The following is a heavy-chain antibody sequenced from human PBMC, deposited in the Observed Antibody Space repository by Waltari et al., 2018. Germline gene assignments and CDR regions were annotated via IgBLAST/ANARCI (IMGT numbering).Heavy chain of an antibody. J-gene: IGHJ5*02. CDR2: VHFTGTT. CDR3: ARLDYSALRRGCDP. D-gene: IGHD4-4*01. V-gene: IGHV4-39*01. CDR1: GDPTTSARYS. Sequence: QFQLQESGPGLVKPSETLSLTCTVSGDPTTSARYSWGWLRQPLRKGLAWIGTVHFTGTTYYNPSLESRVTISVDTSNNQCSSKLTSVTAADTAIYYCARLDYSALRRGCDPWGQGTLVTVSS.